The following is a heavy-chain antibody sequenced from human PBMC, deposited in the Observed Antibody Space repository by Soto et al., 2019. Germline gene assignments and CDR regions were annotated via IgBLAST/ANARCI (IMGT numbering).Heavy chain of an antibody. CDR2: INPKSGAT. D-gene: IGHD3-3*01. Sequence: ASVKVSCKASGHSFSAYYMHWVRQAPGQGLEWMGWINPKSGATKYAQKFQGRVTMTRDTSITTAYLELSSLRYDDTAVYYCARALVRFLESVPESYYYTMDIWG. CDR1: GHSFSAYY. J-gene: IGHJ6*02. V-gene: IGHV1-2*02. CDR3: ARALVRFLESVPESYYYTMDI.